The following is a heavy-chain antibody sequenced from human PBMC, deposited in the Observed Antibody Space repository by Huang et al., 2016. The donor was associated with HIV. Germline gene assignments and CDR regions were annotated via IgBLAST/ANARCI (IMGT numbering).Heavy chain of an antibody. V-gene: IGHV3-23*01. D-gene: IGHD1-26*01. CDR2: ISSGVGPT. CDR1: GFTFISYA. CDR3: ANSAWGS. Sequence: EVQLLESGGGLVQPGGSLRLSCAASGFTFISYAMNWVRQAPGKGLEWGSTISSGVGPTYYADSVKGRFTISRDNSESTVYLQMSSLRAEDTAVYYCANSAWGSWGQGTLVTVSS. J-gene: IGHJ5*02.